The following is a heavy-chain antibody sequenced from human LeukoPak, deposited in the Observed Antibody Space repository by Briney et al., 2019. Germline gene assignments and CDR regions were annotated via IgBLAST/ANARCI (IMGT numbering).Heavy chain of an antibody. CDR2: ISGSGGST. CDR1: GFTFSSYA. CDR3: AKSSAARPEWFDP. V-gene: IGHV3-23*01. Sequence: GGSLRLSCAASGFTFSSYAMSWVCQAPGKGLEWVSAISGSGGSTYYADSVRGRFTISRDNSKNTLYLQMNSLRAEDTAVYYCAKSSAARPEWFDPWGQGTLVTVSS. D-gene: IGHD6-6*01. J-gene: IGHJ5*02.